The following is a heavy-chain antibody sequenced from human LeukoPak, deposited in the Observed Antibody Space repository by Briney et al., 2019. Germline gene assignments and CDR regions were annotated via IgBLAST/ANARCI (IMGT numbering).Heavy chain of an antibody. V-gene: IGHV3-48*03. D-gene: IGHD3-10*01. CDR2: ISNSDTTI. Sequence: GGSLRLSCAASEFTFRSYEVNWVRQAPGKGLEWISYISNSDTTIDYADSVKGRFTISRDNAKNSLYLQMNSLRVEDTAVYYCARGLVGYYAMDVWGQGTTVTVSS. J-gene: IGHJ6*02. CDR1: EFTFRSYE. CDR3: ARGLVGYYAMDV.